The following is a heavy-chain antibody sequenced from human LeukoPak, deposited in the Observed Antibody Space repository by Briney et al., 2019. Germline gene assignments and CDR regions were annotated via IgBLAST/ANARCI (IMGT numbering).Heavy chain of an antibody. CDR2: IHSTGTA. CDR3: ARSEYVWGGYRLDF. D-gene: IGHD3-16*02. Sequence: KSSETLSLTCFVSGASISRHYWTWMRHTPGQGLHWIGYIHSTGTANYNPSLKSRVTMSLDTSKNQFSLRLNSVAAADTAVYYCARSEYVWGGYRLDFWGQGALVTVSS. J-gene: IGHJ4*02. CDR1: GASISRHY. V-gene: IGHV4-4*08.